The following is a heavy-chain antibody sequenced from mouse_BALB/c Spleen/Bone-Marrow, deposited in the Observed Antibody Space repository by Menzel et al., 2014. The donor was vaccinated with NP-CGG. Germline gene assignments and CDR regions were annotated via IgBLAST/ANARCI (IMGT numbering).Heavy chain of an antibody. Sequence: EVKLMESGGGLVKPGGSLKLSCAASGFAFSSYDMSWVRQTPEKRLEWVAYISSGGGSTYYADTVKGRFTISRDNAKNTLNLEMSSLRSEETAMYYCARQILRGFGYGGQGTPVPVSA. CDR2: ISSGGGST. CDR1: GFAFSSYD. D-gene: IGHD1-1*01. CDR3: ARQILRGFGY. V-gene: IGHV5-12-1*01. J-gene: IGHJ3*02.